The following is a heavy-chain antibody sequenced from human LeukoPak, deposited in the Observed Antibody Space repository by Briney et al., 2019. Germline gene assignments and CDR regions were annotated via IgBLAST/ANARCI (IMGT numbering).Heavy chain of an antibody. CDR1: GGSISSSSYY. D-gene: IGHD2-8*01. CDR2: IYYSGST. J-gene: IGHJ3*02. V-gene: IGHV4-39*07. Sequence: SETLSLTCTVSGGSISSSSYYWGWIRQPPGKGLEWIGSIYYSGSTNYNPSLKSRVTISVDTSKNQFSLKLSSVTAADTAVYYCARALIGFDIWGQGTMVTVSS. CDR3: ARALIGFDI.